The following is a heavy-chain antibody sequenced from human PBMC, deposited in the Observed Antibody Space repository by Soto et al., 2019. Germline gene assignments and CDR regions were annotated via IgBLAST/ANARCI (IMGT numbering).Heavy chain of an antibody. J-gene: IGHJ6*01. CDR2: IYYSWST. D-gene: IGHD1-26*01. V-gene: IGHV4-39*01. CDR3: ARLDQPRWERELNYYYYGMEV. Sequence: SETLSLTCTVSVGSISSSSYYLGWILHPPGKGLEWIGSIYYSWSTYYNPSLKSRVTISLDTSKNQFSLKLSSVTAADTAVYYRARLDQPRWERELNYYYYGMEVWGQGTKLTASS. CDR1: VGSISSSSYY.